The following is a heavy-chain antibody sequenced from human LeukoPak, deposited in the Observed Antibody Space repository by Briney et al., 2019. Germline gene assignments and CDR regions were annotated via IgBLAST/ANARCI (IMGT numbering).Heavy chain of an antibody. CDR3: ARSGSYQPLSDY. V-gene: IGHV1-2*04. D-gene: IGHD3-16*02. CDR1: GYTFTGYY. J-gene: IGHJ4*02. Sequence: EASVKVSCKASGYTFTGYYMHWVRQAPGQGLEWMGWINPNSGGTNYAQKFQGWVTMTRDTSISTAYMELSRLRSDDTAVYYCARSGSYQPLSDYWGQGTLVTVSS. CDR2: INPNSGGT.